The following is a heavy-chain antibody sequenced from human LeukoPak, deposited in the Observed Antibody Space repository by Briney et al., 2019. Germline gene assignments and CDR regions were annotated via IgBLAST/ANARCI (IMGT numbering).Heavy chain of an antibody. V-gene: IGHV4-4*07. CDR2: IYTSGST. CDR1: GGSISSYY. Sequence: SETLSLTCTVSGGSISSYYWSWIRQPAGKGLEWIGRIYTSGSTNYNPSLKSRVTMSVDTSKNQFSLKPSSVTAADTAVYYCARVTGYMTEDYFDYWGQGTLITVSS. J-gene: IGHJ4*02. CDR3: ARVTGYMTEDYFDY. D-gene: IGHD6-13*01.